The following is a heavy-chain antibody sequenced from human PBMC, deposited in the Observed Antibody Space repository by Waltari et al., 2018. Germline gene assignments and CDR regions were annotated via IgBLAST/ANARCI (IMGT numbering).Heavy chain of an antibody. J-gene: IGHJ4*02. D-gene: IGHD3-22*01. V-gene: IGHV1-69*04. CDR1: GVTFGTYA. CDR2: FIPILGIA. Sequence: HVQLVQCGAEVKETGSSLKVSCKVSGVTFGTYAISWVRQSSGQGFEWMGGFIPILGIANYAQKFQGRVTITADESTSTAYMELSSLRSEDTAVYYCARSSMIVVVITGQLDYGGQGTLVTVSS. CDR3: ARSSMIVVVITGQLDY.